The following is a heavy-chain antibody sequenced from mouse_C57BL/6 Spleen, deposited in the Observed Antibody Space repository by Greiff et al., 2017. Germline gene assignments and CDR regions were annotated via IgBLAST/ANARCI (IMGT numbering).Heavy chain of an antibody. D-gene: IGHD3-1*01. Sequence: QVQLQQSGAELVRPGTSVKVSCKASGYAFTNYLIEWVKQRPGQGLEWIGVINPGSGGTNYNEKFKGKATLTADKSSSTAYMQLSSLTSEDSAVYFCARSGYLYAMDDWGQGTSVTVSS. CDR2: INPGSGGT. CDR1: GYAFTNYL. CDR3: ARSGYLYAMDD. J-gene: IGHJ4*01. V-gene: IGHV1-54*01.